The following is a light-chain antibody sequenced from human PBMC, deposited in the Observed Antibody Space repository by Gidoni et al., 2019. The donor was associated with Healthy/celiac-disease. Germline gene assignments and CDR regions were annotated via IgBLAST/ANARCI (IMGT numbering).Light chain of an antibody. CDR1: QSVSSL. CDR2: DAS. V-gene: IGKV3-11*01. Sequence: ENVLTQSPATLSLSPGESATLSCRASQSVSSLLAWYQQNPGQAPRLLIYDASNRATGIPARFSGRGSWTDFTLTMSRLEPEDFAVYYCQQRSNWPPIFTFGPGTKVDIK. CDR3: QQRSNWPPIFT. J-gene: IGKJ3*01.